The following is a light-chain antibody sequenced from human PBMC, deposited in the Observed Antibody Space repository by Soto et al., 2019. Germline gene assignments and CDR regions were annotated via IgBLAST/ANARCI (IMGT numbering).Light chain of an antibody. CDR3: AAWDDSLNGLVV. Sequence: QSVLTQPPSASGTPGQRVTISCSGSSSNIGSNTVNWYQQLPGTAPKLLIYSNNQRPSGVPDRFSGSKSGTSASLAISGLQSEDEADYYCAAWDDSLNGLVVFGGGTKLPVL. CDR1: SSNIGSNT. V-gene: IGLV1-44*01. CDR2: SNN. J-gene: IGLJ2*01.